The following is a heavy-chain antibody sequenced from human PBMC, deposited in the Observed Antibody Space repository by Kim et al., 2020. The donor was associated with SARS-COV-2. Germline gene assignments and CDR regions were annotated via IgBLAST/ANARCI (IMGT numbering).Heavy chain of an antibody. J-gene: IGHJ4*02. V-gene: IGHV4-59*08. D-gene: IGHD5-18*01. Sequence: YHPSLKSRVTMSADTSNNQFSLKLSSVTAADTAVYYCARLRVDTGWYYDYWGQGTLVTVSS. CDR3: ARLRVDTGWYYDY.